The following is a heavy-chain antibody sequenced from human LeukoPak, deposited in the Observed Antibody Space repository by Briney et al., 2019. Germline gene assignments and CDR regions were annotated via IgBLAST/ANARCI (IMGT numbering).Heavy chain of an antibody. V-gene: IGHV1-2*02. CDR3: ARERNYGDYPYFYYYGMDV. CDR1: GYTFTGYY. Sequence: ASVKVSCKASGYTFTGYYMHWVRQAPGQGLEWMGWVNPNSGGTNYAQKFQGRVTMTRDTSTSTVYMELSSLSSEDTAVYYCARERNYGDYPYFYYYGMDVWGQGTTVTVSS. J-gene: IGHJ6*02. D-gene: IGHD4-17*01. CDR2: VNPNSGGT.